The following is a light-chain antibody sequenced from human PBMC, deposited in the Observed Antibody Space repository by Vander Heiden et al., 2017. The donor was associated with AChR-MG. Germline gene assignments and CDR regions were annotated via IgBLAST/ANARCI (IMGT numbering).Light chain of an antibody. CDR1: SSTIGAGYD. J-gene: IGLJ2*01. CDR2: GNS. V-gene: IGLV1-40*01. Sequence: QSVLTQPPSVSGAPGQRVTTSRPGSSSTIGAGYDVHWYQQLPETAPKLIIYGNSNRPSGVPDRFSGSKSGTSASLAITGLQAEDEADYYCQSYDSSLSGSVFGGGTKLTVL. CDR3: QSYDSSLSGSV.